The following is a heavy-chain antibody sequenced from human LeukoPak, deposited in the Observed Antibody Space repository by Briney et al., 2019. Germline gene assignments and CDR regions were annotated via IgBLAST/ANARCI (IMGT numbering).Heavy chain of an antibody. CDR1: GGSISNYY. CDR2: IYYSRST. V-gene: IGHV4-59*01. J-gene: IGHJ4*02. D-gene: IGHD4-17*01. CDR3: ARDDDYGIV. Sequence: KPSETQSLTCTVSGGSISNYYWSWIRQPPGKGLEWIGFIYYSRSTSYNPSLKSRVTISVDTSKNQFSLKLNAVTTADTAVYYCARDDDYGIVWGQGTLVTVSS.